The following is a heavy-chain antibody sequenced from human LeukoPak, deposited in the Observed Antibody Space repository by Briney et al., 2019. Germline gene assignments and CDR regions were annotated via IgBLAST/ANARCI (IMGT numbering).Heavy chain of an antibody. CDR2: INPNSGGT. V-gene: IGHV1-2*02. Sequence: ASVKVSCKASGYTFTGYYMHWVRQAPGQGLEWMGWINPNSGGTNYAQKFQGRVTMTRDTSISTAYMEPSRLRSDDTAVYYCANLQSHCSGGSCPFDYWGQGTLVTVSS. J-gene: IGHJ4*02. CDR1: GYTFTGYY. CDR3: ANLQSHCSGGSCPFDY. D-gene: IGHD2-15*01.